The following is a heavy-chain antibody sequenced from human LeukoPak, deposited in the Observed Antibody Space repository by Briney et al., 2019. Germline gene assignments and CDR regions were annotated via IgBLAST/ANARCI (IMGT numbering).Heavy chain of an antibody. Sequence: PGGSLRLSCAASGFTFSSYAMSWVRQAPGKGLEWVSAISGSGGSTYYADSVKGRFTISRDNSKNTLYLQMNSLRAEDTAVYYCAKDRGDYGWDLGYCSSTSCYPYYYYYMDVWGKGTTVTVSS. CDR2: ISGSGGST. CDR3: AKDRGDYGWDLGYCSSTSCYPYYYYYMDV. CDR1: GFTFSSYA. J-gene: IGHJ6*03. D-gene: IGHD2-2*01. V-gene: IGHV3-23*01.